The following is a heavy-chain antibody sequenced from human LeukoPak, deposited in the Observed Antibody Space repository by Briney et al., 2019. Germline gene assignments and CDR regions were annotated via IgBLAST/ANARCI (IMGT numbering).Heavy chain of an antibody. CDR2: INHSGST. CDR3: ARAPIESPYNSSGYYYYFDY. J-gene: IGHJ4*02. D-gene: IGHD3-22*01. CDR1: GGSFSGYY. Sequence: SETLSLTCAVYGGSFSGYYWSWIRQPPGKGLEWIVEINHSGSTNYNPSLKSRVTISVDTSKNQFSLKLSSVTAADTAVYYCARAPIESPYNSSGYYYYFDYWGQGTLATVSS. V-gene: IGHV4-34*01.